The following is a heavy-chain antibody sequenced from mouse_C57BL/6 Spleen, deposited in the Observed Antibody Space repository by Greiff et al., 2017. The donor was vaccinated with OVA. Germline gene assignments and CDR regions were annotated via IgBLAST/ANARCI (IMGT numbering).Heavy chain of an antibody. V-gene: IGHV5-4*03. CDR3: AKEDDSYAMDY. Sequence: EVNVVESGGGLVKPGGSLKLSCAASGFTFSSYAMSWVRQTPEKRLEWVATISDGGSYTYYPDNVKGRFTISRDNAKNNLYLQMSHLKSEDTAMYYCAKEDDSYAMDYWGQGTSVTVS. J-gene: IGHJ4*01. CDR2: ISDGGSYT. CDR1: GFTFSSYA.